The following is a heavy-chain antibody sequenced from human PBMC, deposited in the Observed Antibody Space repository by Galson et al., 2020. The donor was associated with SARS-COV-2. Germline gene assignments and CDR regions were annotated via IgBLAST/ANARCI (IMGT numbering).Heavy chain of an antibody. V-gene: IGHV3-30*18. J-gene: IGHJ3*02. Sequence: SLKISCAASGISFRSYGLHWVRPAPGKGLEWVAVISSNGSNKYYADSVKGRFTISRDNSKNALYLQMDSLRAEDTAVYYCAKETSSGYCSRVNCWRGAVDMWGQGRMVIVSS. CDR1: GISFRSYG. D-gene: IGHD2-15*01. CDR2: ISSNGSNK. CDR3: AKETSSGYCSRVNCWRGAVDM.